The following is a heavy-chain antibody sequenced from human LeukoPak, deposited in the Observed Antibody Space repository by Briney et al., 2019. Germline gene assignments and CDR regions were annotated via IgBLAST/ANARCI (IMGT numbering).Heavy chain of an antibody. D-gene: IGHD2-8*02. CDR2: ISGIDGAT. V-gene: IGHV3-23*01. CDR3: AKDMRGVVLVPRAYYFDS. J-gene: IGHJ4*02. Sequence: PGGSLRLSCVGSGFTFSAYGMCWVRPAPGKGLESVSSISGIDGATSYADSVKGRFTISRDNSKNTLYLQMNSLRAEDTAVYYCAKDMRGVVLVPRAYYFDSWGQGTLVTVSS. CDR1: GFTFSAYG.